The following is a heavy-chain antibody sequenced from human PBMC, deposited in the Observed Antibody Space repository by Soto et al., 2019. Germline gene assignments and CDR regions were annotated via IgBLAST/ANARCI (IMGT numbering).Heavy chain of an antibody. CDR1: GFTFSDST. V-gene: IGHV3-73*01. CDR2: IRSKANNYAT. J-gene: IGHJ4*02. CDR3: TCGVEELSLRGDDY. Sequence: EVQLVESGGGLVQPGGSLKVSCAASGFTFSDSTIHWVRQASGKGLEWVGRIRSKANNYATAYAASVKGRFTISRDDSKNPAYPQMNSLKIESTAVYYCTCGVEELSLRGDDYWGQGTLVTVSS. D-gene: IGHD3-16*02.